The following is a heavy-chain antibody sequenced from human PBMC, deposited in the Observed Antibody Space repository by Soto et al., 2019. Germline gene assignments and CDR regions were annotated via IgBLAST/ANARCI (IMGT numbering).Heavy chain of an antibody. CDR3: ARVTKYYDILTGYGSYGNWFDP. D-gene: IGHD3-9*01. V-gene: IGHV4-4*02. J-gene: IGHJ5*02. CDR2: IYHSGST. Sequence: QVQLQESGPGLVKPSGTLSLTCAVSSGSISSSNWWSWVRQPPGKGLEWIGEIYHSGSTNYNPSLKSRVTISVDKSKNQFSLKLSSVTAADTAVYYCARVTKYYDILTGYGSYGNWFDPWGQEPWSPSPQ. CDR1: SGSISSSNW.